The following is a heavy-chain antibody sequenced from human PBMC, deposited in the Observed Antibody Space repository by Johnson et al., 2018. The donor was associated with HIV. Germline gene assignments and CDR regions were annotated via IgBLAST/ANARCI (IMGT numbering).Heavy chain of an antibody. D-gene: IGHD2-8*01. CDR3: ARETRGGGVAFEI. V-gene: IGHV3-33*01. CDR1: GFSFSSYG. Sequence: VQLVESGGGVVQPGRYLRLSCAASGFSFSSYGMHWVRQAPGKGLEWVAVIWYDGSNIYYADSVKVRFTISRENSKITLYLQLGSLRAEDMAVYYCARETRGGGVAFEIWGQGTMVTVSS. CDR2: IWYDGSNI. J-gene: IGHJ3*02.